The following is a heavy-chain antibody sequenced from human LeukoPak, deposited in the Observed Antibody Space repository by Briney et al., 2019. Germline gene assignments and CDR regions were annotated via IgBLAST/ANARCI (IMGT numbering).Heavy chain of an antibody. CDR2: IIPIFGTA. J-gene: IGHJ4*02. Sequence: SVKVSCKASGGTFSNYAINWVRQAPGQGLEWMGGIIPIFGTAHYSQKFQGRVTITAVDSMNTAYMELSSLRSDDTAVYYCARDYSSGWPNFDYWGQGTLVTVSS. CDR1: GGTFSNYA. CDR3: ARDYSSGWPNFDY. V-gene: IGHV1-69*01. D-gene: IGHD6-19*01.